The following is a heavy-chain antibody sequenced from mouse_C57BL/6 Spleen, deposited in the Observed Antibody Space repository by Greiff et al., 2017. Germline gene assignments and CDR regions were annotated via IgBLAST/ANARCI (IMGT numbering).Heavy chain of an antibody. D-gene: IGHD1-1*01. CDR3: AIQNRDYGNSKGYFDY. CDR2: IHPNSGST. J-gene: IGHJ2*01. V-gene: IGHV1-64*01. CDR1: GYTFTSYW. Sequence: VQLQQPGAELVKPGASVKLSCKASGYTFTSYWMHWVKQRPGQGLEWIGMIHPNSGSTNSNEKFKSKATLAVDKSSSTSYMQISSLTSEDSAVYYCAIQNRDYGNSKGYFDYWGQGTTLTVSS.